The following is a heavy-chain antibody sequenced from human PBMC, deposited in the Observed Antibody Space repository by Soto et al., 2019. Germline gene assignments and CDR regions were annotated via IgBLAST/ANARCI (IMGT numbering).Heavy chain of an antibody. J-gene: IGHJ4*02. CDR3: ARVSGVGSGSQWEPRRGYYFDY. Sequence: QVQLQESGPGLVKPSQTLSLTCTVSGGSISSGDYYWSWIRQPLGKGLEWIGYIYYSGSTYYNPSLKSRVTISVDTSKNQFSLKLSSVTAADTAVYYCARVSGVGSGSQWEPRRGYYFDYWGQGTLVTVSS. CDR2: IYYSGST. CDR1: GGSISSGDYY. D-gene: IGHD1-26*01. V-gene: IGHV4-30-4*01.